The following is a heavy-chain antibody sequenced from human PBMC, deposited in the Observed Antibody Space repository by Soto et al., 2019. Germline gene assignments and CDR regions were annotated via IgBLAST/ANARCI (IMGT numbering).Heavy chain of an antibody. CDR1: GYIFTNYD. Sequence: QVQLVQSETEVKKPGASVKVSCKASGYIFTNYDITWVRQAPGQGLEWMGWVSGYTGNTKYAQKFQDRVTMTTDTSTSTVYMEVRSLRSDDTAVYYCARFGSAPYYYYGVDVWGQGTTVFVSS. J-gene: IGHJ6*02. CDR2: VSGYTGNT. CDR3: ARFGSAPYYYYGVDV. V-gene: IGHV1-18*01. D-gene: IGHD3-10*01.